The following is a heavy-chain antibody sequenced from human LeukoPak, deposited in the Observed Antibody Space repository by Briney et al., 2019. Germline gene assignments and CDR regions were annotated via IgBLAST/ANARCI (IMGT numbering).Heavy chain of an antibody. V-gene: IGHV3-74*01. CDR3: AGQRWLQSDFDY. CDR1: GFTFSYYW. D-gene: IGHD5-24*01. CDR2: IGSDGSST. J-gene: IGHJ4*02. Sequence: PGWSLRLSCAASGFTFSYYWMHWVRQAPGKGLVWVSRIGSDGSSTSYADSVKGRFTISRDNAKNTLYLQMNSLRAEDTAVYYCAGQRWLQSDFDYWGQGTLVTVSS.